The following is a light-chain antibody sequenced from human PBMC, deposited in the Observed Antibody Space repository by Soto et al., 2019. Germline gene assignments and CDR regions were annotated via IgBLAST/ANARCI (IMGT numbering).Light chain of an antibody. CDR3: SSSAPESTYE. CDR1: SSDVGAYNS. Sequence: QSVLAQPASVSGSPGQSVTISCTGPSSDVGAYNSVSCYQQPPDKAPQLMIYKRSQRPSGVSNRFSGSTSGNAASPTISSLEAGDEADYFCSSSAPESTYEFGTGTTVTVL. CDR2: KRS. V-gene: IGLV2-23*01. J-gene: IGLJ1*01.